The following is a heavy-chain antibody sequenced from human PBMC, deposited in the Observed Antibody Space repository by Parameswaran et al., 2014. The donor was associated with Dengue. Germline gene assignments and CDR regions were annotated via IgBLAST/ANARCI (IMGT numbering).Heavy chain of an antibody. CDR3: ARRVAAHFDY. J-gene: IGHJ4*02. CDR2: IYYSGST. Sequence: ASETLSLTCTVSGGSISSSSYYWGWIRQPPGKGLEWIGSIYYSGSTYYNPSLKSRVTISVDTSKNQFSLKLSSVTAADTAVYYCARRVAAHFDYWGQGTLVTVSS. D-gene: IGHD6-6*01. V-gene: IGHV4-39*01. CDR1: GGSISSSSYY.